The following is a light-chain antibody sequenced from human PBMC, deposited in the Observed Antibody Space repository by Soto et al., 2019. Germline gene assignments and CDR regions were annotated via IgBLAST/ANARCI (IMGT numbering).Light chain of an antibody. CDR2: DVS. CDR3: RSYTSSSPLV. V-gene: IGLV2-14*01. Sequence: QSALTQPASVSGSPGQSITLSCTGTSSDVGGYNYVSWYKQHPGKAPKFMIYDVSNRPSGVSNRFSGAKSGNTASLTISGLQAEDEADYYCRSYTSSSPLVFGGGTKLTVL. CDR1: SSDVGGYNY. J-gene: IGLJ2*01.